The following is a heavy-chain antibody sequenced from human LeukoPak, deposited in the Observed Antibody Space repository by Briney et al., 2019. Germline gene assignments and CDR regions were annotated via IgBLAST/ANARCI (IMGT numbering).Heavy chain of an antibody. CDR3: ARDKIVGATTLDY. CDR2: INQDGSET. D-gene: IGHD1-26*01. J-gene: IGHJ4*02. V-gene: IGHV3-7*01. CDR1: GFTFSSYW. Sequence: GGSPRLSCVTSGFTFSSYWMSWVRQAPGKGLEWVANINQDGSETHYVDSVKGRFTISRDNAKNSLYLQVNSLRAEDTAVYYCARDKIVGATTLDYWGQGTLLTVSS.